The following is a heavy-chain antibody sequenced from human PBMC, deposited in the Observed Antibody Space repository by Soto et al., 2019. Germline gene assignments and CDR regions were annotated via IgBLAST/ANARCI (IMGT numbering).Heavy chain of an antibody. D-gene: IGHD2-2*03. CDR3: VDIHGPVSFTFWTVDV. CDR1: GFPFDCCA. V-gene: IGHV3-23*01. Sequence: EVQVLESGGDLVQPGGSLRLSCAASGFPFDCCAMSWVRQAPGKGLGWVSTIHGGGDYTHYTDSVKGRFTVYRANSGKSLCVLMISRRAGVTVRDRRVDIHGPVSFTFWTVDVCGRGTLVAVSS. J-gene: IGHJ2*01. CDR2: IHGGGDYT.